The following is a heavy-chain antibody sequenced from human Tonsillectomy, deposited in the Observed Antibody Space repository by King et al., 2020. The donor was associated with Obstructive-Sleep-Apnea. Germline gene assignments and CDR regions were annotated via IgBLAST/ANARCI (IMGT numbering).Heavy chain of an antibody. Sequence: VQLVESGGGLVQPGRSLRLSCAASGFTFDDYAMHWVRQSPGSGLEWVSGINWNSATIGYADSVKGRFTVSRDNAKNSLFLQMNSLRPEDTALYYCARDMSSGWYGPLDHWGQGTLLTVSS. J-gene: IGHJ4*02. CDR3: ARDMSSGWYGPLDH. D-gene: IGHD6-19*01. CDR2: INWNSATI. V-gene: IGHV3-9*01. CDR1: GFTFDDYA.